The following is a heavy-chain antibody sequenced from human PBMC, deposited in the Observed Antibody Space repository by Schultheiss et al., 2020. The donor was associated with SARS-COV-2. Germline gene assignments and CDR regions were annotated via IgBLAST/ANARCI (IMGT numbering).Heavy chain of an antibody. CDR2: ISYDGSNK. CDR1: GFTFSSYA. V-gene: IGHV3-33*05. D-gene: IGHD3-16*01. Sequence: GGSLRLSCAASGFTFSSYAMHWVRQAPGKGLEWVAVISYDGSNKYYADSVKGRFTISRDNSKNTLYLQMNSLRAEDTAVYYCARDSRLGAFDIWGQGTMVTVSS. J-gene: IGHJ3*02. CDR3: ARDSRLGAFDI.